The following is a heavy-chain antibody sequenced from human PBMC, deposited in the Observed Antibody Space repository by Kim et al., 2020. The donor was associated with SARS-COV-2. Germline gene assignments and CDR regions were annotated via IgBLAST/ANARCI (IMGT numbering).Heavy chain of an antibody. CDR2: ISSSSSYI. J-gene: IGHJ6*02. D-gene: IGHD2-21*01. Sequence: GGSLRLSCAASGFTFSSYSMKWVRQAPGKGLEWVSSISSSSSYIYYADSVKGRFTISRDNAKNSLYLQMNSLRAEDTAVYYCARDPYGGDLFYYYYGMDVWGQGTTVTVSS. V-gene: IGHV3-21*01. CDR1: GFTFSSYS. CDR3: ARDPYGGDLFYYYYGMDV.